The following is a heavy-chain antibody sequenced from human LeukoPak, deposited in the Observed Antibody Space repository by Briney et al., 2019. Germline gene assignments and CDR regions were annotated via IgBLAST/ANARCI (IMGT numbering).Heavy chain of an antibody. CDR2: ISSSSSYI. CDR3: AREGQGGTTGTLDY. J-gene: IGHJ4*02. D-gene: IGHD1-1*01. V-gene: IGHV3-21*01. Sequence: GGSLRLSCAASGFTFSSYSMNWVRQAPGKGLEWVSSISSSSSYIYYADSVKGRFTISRDNAKNSLYLQMNSLRAEDTAVYYCAREGQGGTTGTLDYWGQGTLVTVSS. CDR1: GFTFSSYS.